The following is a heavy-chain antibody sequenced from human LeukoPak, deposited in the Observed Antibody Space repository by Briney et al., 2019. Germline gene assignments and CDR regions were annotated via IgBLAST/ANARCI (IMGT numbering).Heavy chain of an antibody. CDR3: ARDFSHSYPYYYYMDV. D-gene: IGHD5-18*01. J-gene: IGHJ6*03. V-gene: IGHV4-30-4*01. CDR1: GGSISSGDYY. Sequence: SETLSLTCTVSGGSISSGDYYWSWIRQPPGKGLEWIGYIYYSGSTYYNPSLKSRVTMSVDTSKNQFSLKPSSVTAADTAVYYCARDFSHSYPYYYYMDVWGKGTTVTVSS. CDR2: IYYSGST.